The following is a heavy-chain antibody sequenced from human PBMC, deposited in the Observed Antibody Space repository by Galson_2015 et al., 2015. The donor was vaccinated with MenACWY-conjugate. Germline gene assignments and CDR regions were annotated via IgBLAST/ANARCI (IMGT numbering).Heavy chain of an antibody. CDR1: GFTFGDYA. V-gene: IGHV3-49*03. J-gene: IGHJ4*02. D-gene: IGHD3-16*02. CDR2: IRRKAYGGTT. Sequence: SLRLSCAASGFTFGDYAMSWFRQAPGKGVGWGGFIRRKAYGGTTEYAASVKGRFTISRDDSKSIAYLQMNSLKTEDTAVYYCTRTFGGVIVMHFDYWGQGTLVTVSS. CDR3: TRTFGGVIVMHFDY.